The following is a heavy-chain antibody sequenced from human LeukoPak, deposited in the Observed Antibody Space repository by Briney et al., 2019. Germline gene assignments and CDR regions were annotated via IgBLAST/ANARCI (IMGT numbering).Heavy chain of an antibody. CDR1: GYSFTSYW. D-gene: IGHD3-10*01. V-gene: IGHV5-51*01. Sequence: GESRKISCKGSGYSFTSYWIGWVRQMPGKGLEWMGIVYPGDSDIKYGPSFQGQVTISADKSNNTAYLHWNSLKTSDTGIYFCATVVGRGFGAFDNWGQGTKVTVSS. CDR3: ATVVGRGFGAFDN. CDR2: VYPGDSDI. J-gene: IGHJ3*02.